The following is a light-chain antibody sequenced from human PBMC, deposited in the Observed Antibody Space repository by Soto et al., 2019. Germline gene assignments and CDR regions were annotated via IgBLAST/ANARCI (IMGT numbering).Light chain of an antibody. CDR3: ATWDDSLDGPV. J-gene: IGLJ2*01. CDR2: TND. CDR1: SSNIGRNA. V-gene: IGLV1-44*01. Sequence: QSVLTQPPSASGAPGQRVTISCSGSSSNIGRNAVNWYRQLPGTAPRLLIYTNDLRPSGVPDRFSACRSGTSASLAISGLQSEDEANFYCATWDDSLDGPVFGGGTKVTVL.